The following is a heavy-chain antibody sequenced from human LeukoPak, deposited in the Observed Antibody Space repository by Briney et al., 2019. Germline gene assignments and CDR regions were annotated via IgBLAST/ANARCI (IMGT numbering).Heavy chain of an antibody. J-gene: IGHJ6*03. CDR1: GYTFTGYY. D-gene: IGHD6-13*01. Sequence: GASVKVSCKASGYTFTGYYMHWVRQAPGQGLEWMGWMNPNSGNTGYAQKFQGRVTMTRNTSISTAYMELSSLRSEDTAVYYCARFVRQLGIYYYYMDVWGKGTTVTISS. CDR3: ARFVRQLGIYYYYMDV. V-gene: IGHV1-8*02. CDR2: MNPNSGNT.